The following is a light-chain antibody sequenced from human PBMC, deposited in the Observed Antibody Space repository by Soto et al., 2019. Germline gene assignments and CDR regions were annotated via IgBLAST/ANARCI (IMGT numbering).Light chain of an antibody. V-gene: IGKV3-20*01. CDR3: QRYGGSPGT. Sequence: EIVFTQSPGTLSLSPGERATLSCRASQSVSSNYLAWYQQRPGQAPRLLIYGASSRATGIPDRFSGSVAGKDFTLTISRLEPEDFAVYYCQRYGGSPGTFGQGTKVAIK. J-gene: IGKJ1*01. CDR1: QSVSSNY. CDR2: GAS.